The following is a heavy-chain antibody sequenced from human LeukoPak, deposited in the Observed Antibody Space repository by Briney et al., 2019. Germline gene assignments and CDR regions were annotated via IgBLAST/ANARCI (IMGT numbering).Heavy chain of an antibody. CDR2: ISVSSRNVI. J-gene: IGHJ3*01. V-gene: IGHV3-48*04. D-gene: IGHD3-16*01. CDR3: ARDFGPRLYAFDV. CDR1: GFTFSSYS. Sequence: GGSLRLSCAASGFTFSSYSMNWVRQAPGKGLEWLSYISVSSRNVIDYADSAKGRFNISRDDAKNSLYLQMNSLRAEDTAVYFCARDFGPRLYAFDVWGQGTMITVSS.